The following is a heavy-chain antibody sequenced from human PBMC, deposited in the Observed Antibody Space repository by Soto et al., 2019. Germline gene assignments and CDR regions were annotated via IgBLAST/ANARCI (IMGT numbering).Heavy chain of an antibody. D-gene: IGHD6-19*01. J-gene: IGHJ6*02. CDR3: AKGRAPSGWYPPYYYGMDV. Sequence: VQLLESGGGLLQPGGSLRLSCAASGFTFSTYAMTWVRQAPGKGPEWVSSVSGSGGNTLYADSGKGRFTISRDNSKNTLYLQMNSLRAGDTAVYYCAKGRAPSGWYPPYYYGMDVWGQGTTVIVSS. CDR1: GFTFSTYA. V-gene: IGHV3-23*01. CDR2: VSGSGGNT.